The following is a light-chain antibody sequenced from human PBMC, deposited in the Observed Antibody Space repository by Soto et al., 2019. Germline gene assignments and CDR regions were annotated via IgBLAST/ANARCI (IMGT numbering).Light chain of an antibody. J-gene: IGKJ1*01. V-gene: IGKV1-5*01. CDR3: QHYNSYPWT. CDR1: QTINNW. CDR2: HAS. Sequence: DIQMTQSPSTLSASIGVRVTITCRASQTINNWLAWYQQKPGKAPNLLIYHASNLETGVPSRFSGSAFGTEFTLTISSLQPDDFATYYCQHYNSYPWTFGQGTKVEIK.